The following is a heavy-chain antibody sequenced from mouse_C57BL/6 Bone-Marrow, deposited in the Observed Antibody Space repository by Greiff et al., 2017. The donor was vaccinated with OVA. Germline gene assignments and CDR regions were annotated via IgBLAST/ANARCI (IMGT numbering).Heavy chain of an antibody. J-gene: IGHJ2*01. CDR3: SYYYCSSYHYFDY. V-gene: IGHV1-82*01. CDR1: GYAFSSSW. CDR2: IYPGDGDT. Sequence: QVQLQQSGPELVKPGASVKISCKASGYAFSSSWMNWVKQRPGKGLEWIGRIYPGDGDTNYNGKFKGKATLTADKSSSTAYMQLSSLTSEDSAVYFCSYYYCSSYHYFDYWGQGTTLTVSS. D-gene: IGHD1-1*01.